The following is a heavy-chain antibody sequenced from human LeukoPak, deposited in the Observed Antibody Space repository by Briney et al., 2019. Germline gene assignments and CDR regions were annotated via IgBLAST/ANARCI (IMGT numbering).Heavy chain of an antibody. CDR2: IYSDGST. V-gene: IGHV3-66*01. J-gene: IGHJ1*01. D-gene: IGHD5-12*01. CDR1: GFAVSSNY. Sequence: GGPLRLSCAASGFAVSSNYMSWVRQAPGKGLEWVSVIYSDGSTYYAASVRGRFTISRDNSKHTLYPQMTTLRAEDTAVYYCARDPRGYYGYQPSLWGQGTLVAVSS. CDR3: ARDPRGYYGYQPSL.